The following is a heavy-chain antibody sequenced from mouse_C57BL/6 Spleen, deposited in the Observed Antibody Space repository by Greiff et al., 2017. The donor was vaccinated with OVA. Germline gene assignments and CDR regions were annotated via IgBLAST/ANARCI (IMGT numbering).Heavy chain of an antibody. CDR3: AREGRYGYDDAMDY. V-gene: IGHV1-64*01. D-gene: IGHD2-2*01. J-gene: IGHJ4*01. Sequence: QVQLQQPGAELVKPGASVKLSCKASGYTFTSYWMHWVKQRPGQGLEWIGMIHPNSGSTNYNEKFKSKATLTVDKSSSTAYMQLSSLTSEDSAVYYSAREGRYGYDDAMDYWGQGTSVTVSS. CDR1: GYTFTSYW. CDR2: IHPNSGST.